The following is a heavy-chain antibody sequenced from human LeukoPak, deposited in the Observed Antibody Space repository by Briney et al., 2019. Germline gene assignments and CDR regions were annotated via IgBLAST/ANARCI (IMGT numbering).Heavy chain of an antibody. J-gene: IGHJ3*02. D-gene: IGHD2-21*02. V-gene: IGHV3-30-3*01. CDR3: ARDDCDI. Sequence: PGGSLRLSCAASGFTFSSYAMHRVRQAPGKGLEWVAVISYDGSNKYYADSVKGRFTISRDNSKNTLYLQMNSLRAEDTAVYYCARDDCDIWGQGTMVTVSS. CDR1: GFTFSSYA. CDR2: ISYDGSNK.